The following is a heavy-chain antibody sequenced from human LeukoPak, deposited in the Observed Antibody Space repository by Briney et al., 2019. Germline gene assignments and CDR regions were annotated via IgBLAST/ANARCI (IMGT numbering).Heavy chain of an antibody. Sequence: GASVKVSCKASGYTFTGYYMHWVRQAPGQGLEWMGWINPNSGGTNYAQKFQGRVTMTRDTSISTAYMELRSLRSDDTAVYYCARSAGGYRNVDFDYWGQGTLVTVSS. J-gene: IGHJ4*02. CDR2: INPNSGGT. CDR3: ARSAGGYRNVDFDY. V-gene: IGHV1-2*02. D-gene: IGHD4-11*01. CDR1: GYTFTGYY.